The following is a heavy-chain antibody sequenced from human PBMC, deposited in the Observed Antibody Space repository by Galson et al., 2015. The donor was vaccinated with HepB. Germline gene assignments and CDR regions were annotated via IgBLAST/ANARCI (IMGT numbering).Heavy chain of an antibody. J-gene: IGHJ3*02. CDR2: FYYGGST. CDR3: ARRYCDSTSCYDRDAFNI. CDR1: GASITSNNYF. Sequence: ETLSLTCTVSGASITSNNYFWGWVRQPPGKGLEWIGNFYYGGSTFYNPSLKSRVTISVDTSRNQFSLKLNSVTAADTAVYYCARRYCDSTSCYDRDAFNIWGQGTMITVSS. V-gene: IGHV4-39*01. D-gene: IGHD2-2*01.